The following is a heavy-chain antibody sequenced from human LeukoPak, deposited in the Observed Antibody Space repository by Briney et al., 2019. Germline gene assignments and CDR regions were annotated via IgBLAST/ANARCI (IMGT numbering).Heavy chain of an antibody. Sequence: PSETLSLTCTVSGGSISSYYWGWIRQPPGKGLEWIGSIYYSGSTYYNPSLKSRVTISVDTSKNQFSLKLSSVTAADTAVYYCARHYYDSSGYYGFDYWGQGTLVTVSS. CDR1: GGSISSYY. J-gene: IGHJ4*02. D-gene: IGHD3-22*01. CDR3: ARHYYDSSGYYGFDY. CDR2: IYYSGST. V-gene: IGHV4-39*01.